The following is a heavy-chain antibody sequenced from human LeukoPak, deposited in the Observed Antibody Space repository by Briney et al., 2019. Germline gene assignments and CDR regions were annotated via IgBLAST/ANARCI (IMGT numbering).Heavy chain of an antibody. D-gene: IGHD3-3*01. J-gene: IGHJ4*02. V-gene: IGHV3-53*01. CDR2: IYSGGST. Sequence: GGSLRLSCAASGFTVSSNYMSWVRQAPGKGLEWVSVIYSGGSTYYADSVKGRFTISRDNSKNTLYLQMNSLRAEDTAVYYCAKGAIFDYFDYWGQGTLVTVSS. CDR3: AKGAIFDYFDY. CDR1: GFTVSSNY.